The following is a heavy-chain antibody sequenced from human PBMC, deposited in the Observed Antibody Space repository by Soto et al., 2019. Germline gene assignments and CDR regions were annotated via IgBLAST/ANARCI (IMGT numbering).Heavy chain of an antibody. V-gene: IGHV1-3*01. D-gene: IGHD2-15*01. CDR3: ARGGRGGGYCSGGSCSTLFDY. J-gene: IGHJ4*02. CDR2: INAGNGNT. Sequence: QVQLVQSGAEVKKPGASVKVSCKASGYTFTSYAMHWVRQAPGQRLEWMGWINAGNGNTKYSQKFQGRVTITRDTSARTAYMELGSLRSEDTAVYYCARGGRGGGYCSGGSCSTLFDYWGQGTLVTVSS. CDR1: GYTFTSYA.